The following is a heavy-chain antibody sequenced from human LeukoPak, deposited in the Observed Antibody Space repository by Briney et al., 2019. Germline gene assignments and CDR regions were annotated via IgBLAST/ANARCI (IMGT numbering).Heavy chain of an antibody. CDR2: INSDGSST. J-gene: IGHJ4*02. CDR1: GFTFSSYW. D-gene: IGHD3-10*01. V-gene: IGHV3-74*01. Sequence: GGSLRLSCAASGFTFSSYWMHWVRQAPGKGLVWVSRINSDGSSTSYADSVKGRFTISRDNAKNTLYLQMNSLRAEDTAVYYCRHEHYGSGIDCYFDYWGQGTLVTVSS. CDR3: RHEHYGSGIDCYFDY.